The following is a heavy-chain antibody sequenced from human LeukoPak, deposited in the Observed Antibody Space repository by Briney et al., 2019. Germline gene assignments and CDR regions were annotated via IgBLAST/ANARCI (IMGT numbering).Heavy chain of an antibody. V-gene: IGHV4-34*01. CDR1: GGSFSGYY. D-gene: IGHD2-2*01. CDR3: ARPPLIYCSSTSFPLAFFDY. CDR2: INHSGST. J-gene: IGHJ4*02. Sequence: PSETLSLTCAVCGGSFSGYYWSWIRQPPGKGLEWIGEINHSGSTNYNPSLKSRVTISVDTSKNQFSLKLSSVTAADTAVYYCARPPLIYCSSTSFPLAFFDYWGQGTLVTVSS.